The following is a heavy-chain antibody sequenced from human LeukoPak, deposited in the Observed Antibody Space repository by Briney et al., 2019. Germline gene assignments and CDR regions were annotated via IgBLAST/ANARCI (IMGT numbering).Heavy chain of an antibody. V-gene: IGHV3-23*01. CDR3: ARGKQWLAF. CDR1: GFTFSSYA. D-gene: IGHD6-19*01. CDR2: ISGSGDNT. J-gene: IGHJ4*02. Sequence: GGSLRLSCAASGFTFSSYAMSWVRQAPGKGLEWVSGISGSGDNTYYADSVKGRFTISRDNAKNSLYLQMNSLRAEDTAVYYCARGKQWLAFWGQGTLVTVSS.